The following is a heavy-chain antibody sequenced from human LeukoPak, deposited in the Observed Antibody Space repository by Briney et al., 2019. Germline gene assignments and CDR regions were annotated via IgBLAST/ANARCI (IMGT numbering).Heavy chain of an antibody. V-gene: IGHV1-46*01. CDR1: GYTFTGYY. CDR3: ARGAAIRSYYYGMDV. D-gene: IGHD2-21*01. J-gene: IGHJ6*02. Sequence: ASVKVSCKASGYTFTGYYMHWVRQAPGQGLEWMGIINPSGGSTSYAQKFQGRVTMTRDTSTSTVYMELSSLRSEDTAVYYCARGAAIRSYYYGMDVWGQGTTVTVSS. CDR2: INPSGGST.